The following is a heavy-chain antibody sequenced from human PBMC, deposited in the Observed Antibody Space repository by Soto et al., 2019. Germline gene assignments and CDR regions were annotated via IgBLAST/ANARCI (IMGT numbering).Heavy chain of an antibody. J-gene: IGHJ6*02. V-gene: IGHV3-23*01. CDR1: GFTFSSYA. Sequence: GGSLRLSCAASGFTFSSYAMSWVRQAPGKGLEWVSAISGSGGSTYYADSVKGRFTISRDNSKNTLYLQMNSLRAEDTAVYYCAKDQNIQLWPRYYYYGMDVWSQGTTVTVSS. CDR2: ISGSGGST. D-gene: IGHD5-18*01. CDR3: AKDQNIQLWPRYYYYGMDV.